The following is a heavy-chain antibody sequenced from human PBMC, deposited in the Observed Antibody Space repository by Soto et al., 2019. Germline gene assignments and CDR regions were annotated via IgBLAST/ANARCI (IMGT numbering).Heavy chain of an antibody. CDR3: AKGRSYYYYYGVDV. CDR2: ISYDGSNK. V-gene: IGHV3-30*18. Sequence: GGSLRLSCAASGFTFSSYGMHWVRQAPGKGLEWVAVISYDGSNKYYADSVKGRFTISRDNSKSTLYLQMNSLRAEDTVLYYCAKGRSYYYYYGVDVWGQGTTVTVSS. CDR1: GFTFSSYG. J-gene: IGHJ6*02.